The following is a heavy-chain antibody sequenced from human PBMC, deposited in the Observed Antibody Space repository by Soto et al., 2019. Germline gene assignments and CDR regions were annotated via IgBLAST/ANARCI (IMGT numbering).Heavy chain of an antibody. D-gene: IGHD2-2*01. J-gene: IGHJ5*02. CDR3: ARDEDEYLGLNH. CDR2: TYYRSKWYN. Sequence: SQTLSLTCAISGDSVSSNSAAWNWIRQSPSRGLEWLGRTYYRSKWYNDYTSSVRSRISIDPDTAKNQFSLQLRSVTPEDTAVNCCARDEDEYLGLNHWGQGIPVTVSS. V-gene: IGHV6-1*01. CDR1: GDSVSSNSAA.